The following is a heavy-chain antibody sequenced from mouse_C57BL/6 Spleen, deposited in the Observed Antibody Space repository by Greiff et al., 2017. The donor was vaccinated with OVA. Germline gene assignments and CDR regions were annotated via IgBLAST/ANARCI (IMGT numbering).Heavy chain of an antibody. V-gene: IGHV5-16*01. CDR1: GFPFRDYY. CDR2: INYDGSST. CDR3: AREGGLGFYFDY. J-gene: IGHJ2*01. D-gene: IGHD2-14*01. Sequence: VESEGGLVQPGSSMQLSCTASGFPFRDYYIAWVRQVPEKGLEWVANINYDGSSTYYLDSLKSRFIISRDNAKNILYLQMSSLKSEDTATYYCAREGGLGFYFDYWGQGTTLTVSS.